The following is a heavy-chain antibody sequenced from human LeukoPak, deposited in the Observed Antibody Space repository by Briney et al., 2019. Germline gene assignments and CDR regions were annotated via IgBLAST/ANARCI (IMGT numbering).Heavy chain of an antibody. CDR3: ARGGQYYDFWSGYYSHYYGMDV. Sequence: ASVKVSCKASGYTFTNYYMHWVRQAPGQGLEWMGWINPNSGGTNYAQKFQGWVTMTRDTSISTAYMELSRLRSDDTAVYYCARGGQYYDFWSGYYSHYYGMDVWGQGTTVTVSS. J-gene: IGHJ6*02. CDR1: GYTFTNYY. D-gene: IGHD3-3*01. V-gene: IGHV1-2*04. CDR2: INPNSGGT.